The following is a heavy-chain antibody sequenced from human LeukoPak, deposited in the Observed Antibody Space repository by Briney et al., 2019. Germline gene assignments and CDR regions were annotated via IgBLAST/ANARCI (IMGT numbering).Heavy chain of an antibody. CDR3: AKDRDPYDYGSGSYYNGVFDY. D-gene: IGHD3-10*01. V-gene: IGHV3-23*01. Sequence: ETLSLTCTVSGYSISTGYYWDWIRQPPGKGLEWVSAISGGGVSTYYADSVKGRFTISRDNSKNTLYLQMNSPRAEDTAVYYCAKDRDPYDYGSGSYYNGVFDYWGQGTLVTVSS. CDR1: GYSISTGYY. CDR2: ISGGGVST. J-gene: IGHJ4*02.